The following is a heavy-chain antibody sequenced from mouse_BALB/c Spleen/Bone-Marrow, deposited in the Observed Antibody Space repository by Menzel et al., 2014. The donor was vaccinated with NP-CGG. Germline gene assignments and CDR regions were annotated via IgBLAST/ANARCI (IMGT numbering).Heavy chain of an antibody. J-gene: IGHJ2*01. Sequence: EVKVEESGGGLVQPGGSLKLSCAASGFDFSRYWMSWVRQAPGKGLEWIGEINPDSSTINYTPSLKDKFIISRDNARNTLYPQMSKVRSEDTALYYCARNGYYGYSDYWGQGTTLTVSS. D-gene: IGHD2-1*01. CDR1: GFDFSRYW. V-gene: IGHV4-1*02. CDR3: ARNGYYGYSDY. CDR2: INPDSSTI.